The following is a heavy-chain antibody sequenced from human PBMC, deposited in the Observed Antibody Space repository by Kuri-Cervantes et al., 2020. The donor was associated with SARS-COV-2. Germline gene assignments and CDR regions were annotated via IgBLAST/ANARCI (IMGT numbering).Heavy chain of an antibody. D-gene: IGHD2/OR15-2a*01. Sequence: GGSLRLSCAASGFTVSSNYMTWVRQAPGKGLEWVSTIYTGGSTDYADSVKGRFTISRDNAKNSLYLQMNSLRAEDTAVYYCARDLSYMDVWGKGTTVTVSS. J-gene: IGHJ6*03. CDR2: IYTGGST. V-gene: IGHV3-66*01. CDR3: ARDLSYMDV. CDR1: GFTVSSNY.